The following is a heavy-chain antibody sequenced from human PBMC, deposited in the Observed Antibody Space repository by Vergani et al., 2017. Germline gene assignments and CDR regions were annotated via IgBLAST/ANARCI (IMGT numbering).Heavy chain of an antibody. D-gene: IGHD2-15*01. CDR3: ARXQREDIVVVVAANNFDY. J-gene: IGHJ4*02. CDR2: ISSSSSYI. Sequence: EVQLVESGGGLVKPGGSLRLSCAASGFTFSSYSMNWVRQAPGKGLEWVSSISSSSSYIYYADSVKGQFTISRDNAKNSLYLQMNSLRAEDTAVYYCARXQREDIVVVVAANNFDYWGQGTLVTVSS. V-gene: IGHV3-21*01. CDR1: GFTFSSYS.